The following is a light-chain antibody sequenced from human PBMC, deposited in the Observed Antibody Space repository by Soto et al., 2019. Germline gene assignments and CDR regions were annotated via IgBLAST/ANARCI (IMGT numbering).Light chain of an antibody. Sequence: EIVMTQSPATLSVSPGEGATLSCKASQNVYNNLAWYQQRPGQPPRLLIYDASTRATGISARFSGSGYGTEFTLTISSLQSEHFAVYFCQQCRNWPLTFGGGNKVDIK. CDR3: QQCRNWPLT. CDR1: QNVYNN. CDR2: DAS. V-gene: IGKV3-15*01. J-gene: IGKJ4*01.